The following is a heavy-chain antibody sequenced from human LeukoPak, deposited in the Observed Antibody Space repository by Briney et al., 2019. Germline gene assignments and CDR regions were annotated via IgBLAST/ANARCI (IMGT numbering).Heavy chain of an antibody. V-gene: IGHV4-61*02. CDR2: IYTSGST. Sequence: SETLSLTCTVSGSSISSGSYYWSWIRQPAGKGLEWIGRIYTSGSTNYNPSLNSRVTISVDTSKIQFSLKLSSVTAADTAVYYCAALYYYDSSGHYTDFDYWGQGTLVTVSS. CDR1: GSSISSGSYY. CDR3: AALYYYDSSGHYTDFDY. D-gene: IGHD3-22*01. J-gene: IGHJ4*02.